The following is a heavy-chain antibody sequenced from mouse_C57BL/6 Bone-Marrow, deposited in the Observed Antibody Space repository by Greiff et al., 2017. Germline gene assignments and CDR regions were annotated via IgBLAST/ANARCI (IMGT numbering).Heavy chain of an antibody. D-gene: IGHD1-1*01. CDR3: ARSRYYGSPLDY. Sequence: VQLQQPGAELVKPGASVKLSCKASGYTFTSSWMHWVKQRPGRGLEWIGRIAPNSGGTKYNEKFKSKATLTVDKPSSTAYMQLSSLTSEDSAVYSCARSRYYGSPLDYWGQGTTLTVSS. CDR1: GYTFTSSW. V-gene: IGHV1-72*01. CDR2: IAPNSGGT. J-gene: IGHJ2*01.